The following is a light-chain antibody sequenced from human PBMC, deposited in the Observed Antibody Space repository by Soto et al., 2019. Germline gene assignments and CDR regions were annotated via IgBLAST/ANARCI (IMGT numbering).Light chain of an antibody. V-gene: IGKV1-5*03. CDR1: QSISSW. Sequence: DIQMTQSPSTLSASVGDRVTITCRASQSISSWLAWYQQKPGKAPKLLIYKAPSLESGVPSRFSVSGSGTEFTLTISSLLPDDFATYYCQQYNSYSSYFSQGTKLEIK. J-gene: IGKJ2*01. CDR3: QQYNSYSSY. CDR2: KAP.